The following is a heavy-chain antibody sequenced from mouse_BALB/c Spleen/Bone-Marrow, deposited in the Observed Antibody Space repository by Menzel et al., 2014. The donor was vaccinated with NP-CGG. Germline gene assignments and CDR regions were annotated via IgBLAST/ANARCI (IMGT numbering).Heavy chain of an antibody. CDR2: IDPANGNT. V-gene: IGHV14-3*02. D-gene: IGHD2-12*01. CDR1: GFNIKDTY. CDR3: ARYSYGWYFDV. J-gene: IGHJ1*01. Sequence: VQLQQSGAELVKPGASVKLSCTASGFNIKDTYMHWVKQRPEQGLEWIGRIDPANGNTKYDPKFQGKATITADTSSNTAYRQLSSLTSEDTAVYYCARYSYGWYFDVWGAGTTVTVSS.